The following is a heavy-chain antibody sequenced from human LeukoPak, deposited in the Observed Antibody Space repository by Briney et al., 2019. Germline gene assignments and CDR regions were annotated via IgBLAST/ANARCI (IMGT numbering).Heavy chain of an antibody. CDR1: GFTFSSSW. D-gene: IGHD6-19*01. Sequence: GGSLRLSCAASGFTFSSSWMHWVRQAPGKGLVWVSRINSDGSSTNYADSVKGRFTISRDNAKNSLYLQMNSLRAEDTAVYYCARDEWQWLAADYWGQGTLVTVSS. V-gene: IGHV3-74*01. J-gene: IGHJ4*02. CDR2: INSDGSST. CDR3: ARDEWQWLAADY.